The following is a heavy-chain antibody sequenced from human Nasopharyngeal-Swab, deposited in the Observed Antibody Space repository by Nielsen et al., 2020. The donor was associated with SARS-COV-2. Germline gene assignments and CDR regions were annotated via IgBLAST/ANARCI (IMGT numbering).Heavy chain of an antibody. V-gene: IGHV4-61*01. CDR3: ARDGPYVGYAFDD. D-gene: IGHD5-18*01. J-gene: IGHJ4*02. Sequence: SETLSLTCTVSGGSISSSSYYWSWIRQPPGKGLEWIGNIYYSGSTNYNPSLKSRVTISADTSKKQFSLNLSSVTAADTAVYYCARDGPYVGYAFDDWGQGTLVTVSS. CDR2: IYYSGST. CDR1: GGSISSSSYY.